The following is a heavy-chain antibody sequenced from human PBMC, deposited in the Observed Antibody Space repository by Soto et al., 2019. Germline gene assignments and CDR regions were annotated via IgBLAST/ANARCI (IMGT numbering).Heavy chain of an antibody. V-gene: IGHV1-3*01. CDR3: ARDLGGWPDY. D-gene: IGHD1-26*01. CDR1: GYTFTSYA. J-gene: IGHJ4*02. Sequence: QVQLVQSGAEVKKPGASVKVSCKASGYTFTSYAIHWVRQAPGQRLEWMGWINAGNGNTKYSQKFQDGVTLTRDTAGSTAYMELSSMRSEDKAVYYCARDLGGWPDYGGLGTLVTVSS. CDR2: INAGNGNT.